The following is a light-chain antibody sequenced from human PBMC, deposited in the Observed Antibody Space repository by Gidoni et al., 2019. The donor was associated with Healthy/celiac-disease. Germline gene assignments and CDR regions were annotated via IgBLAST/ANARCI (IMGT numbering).Light chain of an antibody. Sequence: EIVMTQSPGTLSVSPGERATLSCRASQSVSSNLAWYQQKPGQAPCLLIYGASTRATGIPATFSGSGSGTEFTLTISSLQSEDFAVYYCQQYNNWPPLTFGGGTKVEIK. V-gene: IGKV3-15*01. CDR1: QSVSSN. CDR2: GAS. J-gene: IGKJ4*01. CDR3: QQYNNWPPLT.